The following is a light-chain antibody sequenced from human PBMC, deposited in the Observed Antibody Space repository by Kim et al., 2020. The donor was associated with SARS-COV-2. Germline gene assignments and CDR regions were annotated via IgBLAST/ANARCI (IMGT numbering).Light chain of an antibody. J-gene: IGKJ4*01. Sequence: DIQMTQSPSSLSAFVGDRVTITCRASQSISDYLNWYQHKPGKAPNLLIYAASTLQSGVPSRFAGSGSGTDFTLTITSLQPEDFATYFCQQTYTATLAFGGGTKVDIK. CDR2: AAS. CDR1: QSISDY. CDR3: QQTYTATLA. V-gene: IGKV1-39*01.